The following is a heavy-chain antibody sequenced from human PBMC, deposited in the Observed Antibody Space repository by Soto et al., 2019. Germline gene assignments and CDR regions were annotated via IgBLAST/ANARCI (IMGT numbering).Heavy chain of an antibody. CDR3: AKWLTICVRLCVGY. Sequence: PGGPLRRSCAASGFTFSSCAMSWVRQAPGKGLEWVSAISGSGGSTYYADSVKARFSMSRDNSKNTLYLQMNSLRAEDTVVYYCAKWLTICVRLCVGYLGQRTPVTVSS. CDR2: ISGSGGST. J-gene: IGHJ4*02. V-gene: IGHV3-23*01. CDR1: GFTFSSCA. D-gene: IGHD3-16*01.